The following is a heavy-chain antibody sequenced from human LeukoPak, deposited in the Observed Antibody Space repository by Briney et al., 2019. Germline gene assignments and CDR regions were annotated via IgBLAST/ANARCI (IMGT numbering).Heavy chain of an antibody. CDR1: GFTFSSYG. CDR3: AKSRSAVAATRESLDY. J-gene: IGHJ4*02. Sequence: GGSLRLSCAASGFTFSSYGMHWVRQAPGKGLEWVAVIWYDGSNKYYADSVKGRFTISRDNSKNTLYLQMNSLRAEDTAVYYCAKSRSAVAATRESLDYWGQGTLVTVSS. D-gene: IGHD2-15*01. V-gene: IGHV3-33*06. CDR2: IWYDGSNK.